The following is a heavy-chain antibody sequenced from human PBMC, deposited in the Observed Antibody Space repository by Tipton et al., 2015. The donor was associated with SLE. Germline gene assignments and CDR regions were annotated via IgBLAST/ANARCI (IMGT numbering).Heavy chain of an antibody. CDR1: GASVSSSVYS. V-gene: IGHV4-39*07. D-gene: IGHD2/OR15-2a*01. CDR2: MFYTGSA. Sequence: SLTCTVSGASVSSSVYSWGWIRQPPGKGLQWIGAMFYTGSAHYNPSLKGRVSISVDTSKNVFSLNVSSVTAADTAEYYCVRLRREHQIVRLGWFWGLGTLVTVS. J-gene: IGHJ1*01. CDR3: VRLRREHQIVRLGWF.